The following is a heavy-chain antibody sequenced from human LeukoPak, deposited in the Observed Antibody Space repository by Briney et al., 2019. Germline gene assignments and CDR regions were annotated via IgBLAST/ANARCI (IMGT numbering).Heavy chain of an antibody. Sequence: SETLSLTCAVYGGSFSGYYWSWIRQPPGKGLEWIGEINHSGSTNYNPSLKSRVTISVDTSKNQFSLKLSSVTAADTAVYYCARARGRYYGTGSYRVSPFDYWGQGTLVTVSS. D-gene: IGHD3-10*01. CDR1: GGSFSGYY. CDR2: INHSGST. CDR3: ARARGRYYGTGSYRVSPFDY. J-gene: IGHJ4*02. V-gene: IGHV4-34*01.